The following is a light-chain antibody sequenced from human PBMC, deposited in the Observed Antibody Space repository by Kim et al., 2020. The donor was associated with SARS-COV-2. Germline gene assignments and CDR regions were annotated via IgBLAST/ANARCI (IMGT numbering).Light chain of an antibody. Sequence: SSELTQDPAVSVALEQTVRITCQGDSLRSYYASWYQQKPGQAPVLVIYDKNNRPSGIPYRFSGSSSGNTASLTITGAQAEDEADYYCNSRDISGNHLVFGGGTQLTVL. CDR2: DKN. V-gene: IGLV3-19*01. CDR3: NSRDISGNHLV. CDR1: SLRSYY. J-gene: IGLJ3*02.